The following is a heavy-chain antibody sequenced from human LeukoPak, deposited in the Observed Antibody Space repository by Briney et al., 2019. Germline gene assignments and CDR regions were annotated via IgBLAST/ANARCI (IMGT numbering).Heavy chain of an antibody. V-gene: IGHV1-8*02. CDR1: GYTFTGYY. J-gene: IGHJ3*02. D-gene: IGHD2-15*01. CDR2: MNPNSGNT. CDR3: ARGRYCSGGSCYPKAAFDI. Sequence: ASVKVSCKASGYTFTGYYMHWVRQAPGQGLEWMGWMNPNSGNTGYAQKFQGRVTMTRNTSISTAYMELSSLRSEDTAVYYCARGRYCSGGSCYPKAAFDIWGQGTMVTVSS.